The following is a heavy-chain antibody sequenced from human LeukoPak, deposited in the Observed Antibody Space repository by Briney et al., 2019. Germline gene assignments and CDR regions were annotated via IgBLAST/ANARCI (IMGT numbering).Heavy chain of an antibody. D-gene: IGHD3-3*01. CDR3: ARVNVNYDFWSGSDY. J-gene: IGHJ4*02. Sequence: GGSLRLSCAASGFTFSSYAMHWVRQAPGKGLEWVAVISYDGSNKCYADSVKGRFTISRDNSKNTLYLQMNSLRAEDTAVYYCARVNVNYDFWSGSDYWGQGTLVTVSS. V-gene: IGHV3-30*04. CDR2: ISYDGSNK. CDR1: GFTFSSYA.